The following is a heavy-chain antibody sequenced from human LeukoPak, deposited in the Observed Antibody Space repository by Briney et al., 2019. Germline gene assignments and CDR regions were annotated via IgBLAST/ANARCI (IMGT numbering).Heavy chain of an antibody. J-gene: IGHJ4*02. V-gene: IGHV3-30-3*01. Sequence: SGGSLRLSCAASGLTFSSYAMHLVRQAPGKGLEWVAVISYDESNKYYADSVKGRFTISRDNSKNTLYLQMNSLRAEDTAVYYCARGGIAVPGSTRGQFDYWGQGTLVTVSS. D-gene: IGHD6-19*01. CDR3: ARGGIAVPGSTRGQFDY. CDR2: ISYDESNK. CDR1: GLTFSSYA.